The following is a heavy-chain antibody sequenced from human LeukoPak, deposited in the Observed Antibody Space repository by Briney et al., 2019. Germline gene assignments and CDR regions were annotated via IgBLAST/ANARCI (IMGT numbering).Heavy chain of an antibody. CDR1: GGSFSGYY. CDR2: INHSGST. V-gene: IGHV4-34*01. CDR3: ARPLPRYCSSTSCRRGDAFDI. J-gene: IGHJ3*02. Sequence: SETLSLTCAVYGGSFSGYYWSWIRRPPGKGLEWIGEINHSGSTNYNPSLKSRVTISVDTSKNQFSLKLSSVTAADTAVYYCARPLPRYCSSTSCRRGDAFDIWGQGTMVTVSS. D-gene: IGHD2-2*01.